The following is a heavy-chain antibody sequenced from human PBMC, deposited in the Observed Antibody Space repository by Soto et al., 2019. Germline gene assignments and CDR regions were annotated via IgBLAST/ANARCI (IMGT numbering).Heavy chain of an antibody. CDR2: IYYSGSI. D-gene: IGHD2-21*02. Sequence: QVHLQQSGPGLVRPSQTLSLTCTVSGGSISSDIYHWTWIRQSPGKGLEWIGSIYYSGSIFYNPSFKRRVTISVDTSKNQFALQLSSVTAADTAVYFCAREDDGGDRDYYGLDVWGQGTTVTVSS. V-gene: IGHV4-30-4*08. CDR1: GGSISSDIYH. CDR3: AREDDGGDRDYYGLDV. J-gene: IGHJ6*02.